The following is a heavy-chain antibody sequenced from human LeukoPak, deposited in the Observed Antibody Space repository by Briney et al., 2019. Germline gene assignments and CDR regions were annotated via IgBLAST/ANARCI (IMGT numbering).Heavy chain of an antibody. CDR2: INPSGGST. CDR3: ARAREPSSSPYYFDY. CDR1: GYTFTSYY. J-gene: IGHJ4*02. D-gene: IGHD6-13*01. V-gene: IGHV1-46*04. Sequence: GASVKVSCKASGYTFTSYYMHWVRQAPGQGLEWMGIINPSGGSTSYAQKLQGRVTMTRDTSTSTVYMELSSLRSEDTAVYYCARAREPSSSPYYFDYWGQGTLVTVSS.